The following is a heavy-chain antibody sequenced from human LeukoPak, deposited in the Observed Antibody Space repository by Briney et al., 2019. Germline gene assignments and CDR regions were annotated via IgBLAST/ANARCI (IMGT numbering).Heavy chain of an antibody. CDR1: GGSFSGYY. Sequence: TSETLSLTCAVYGGSFSGYYWSWIRQPPGKGLEWIGEINHSGSTNYNPSLKSRVTISVDTSKNQFSLKLSSVTAADTAVYYCARADSSGYLPFDYWGQGTLVTVSS. CDR3: ARADSSGYLPFDY. D-gene: IGHD3-22*01. V-gene: IGHV4-34*01. CDR2: INHSGST. J-gene: IGHJ4*02.